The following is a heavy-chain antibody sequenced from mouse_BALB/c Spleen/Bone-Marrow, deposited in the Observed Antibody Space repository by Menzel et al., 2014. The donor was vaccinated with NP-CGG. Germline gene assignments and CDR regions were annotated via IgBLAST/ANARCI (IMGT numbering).Heavy chain of an antibody. CDR2: TYPGNVNT. CDR3: ARGGYDGAWFAY. Sequence: VKLVESGPELVKPGASVRISCKASGYTFTSYYIHWVKQRPGQGLEWIGWTYPGNVNTNYNEKFEAKATLTADKSSSTAYMQLSSLTSEDSAVYFCARGGYDGAWFAYWGQGTLVTVSA. J-gene: IGHJ3*01. CDR1: GYTFTSYY. D-gene: IGHD2-14*01. V-gene: IGHV1S56*01.